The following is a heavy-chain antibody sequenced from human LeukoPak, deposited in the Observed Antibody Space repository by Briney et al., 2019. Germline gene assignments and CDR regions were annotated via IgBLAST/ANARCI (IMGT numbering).Heavy chain of an antibody. J-gene: IGHJ4*02. CDR3: AKELGMIVVEGPIDY. CDR1: GFTFSSYA. CDR2: TSGSGGST. V-gene: IGHV3-23*01. Sequence: GGSLRLSCAASGFTFSSYAMSWVRQAPGKGLEWVSATSGSGGSTYYADSVKGRFTISRDNSKNTLYLQMNSLRAEDTAVYYCAKELGMIVVEGPIDYWGQGTLVTVSS. D-gene: IGHD3-22*01.